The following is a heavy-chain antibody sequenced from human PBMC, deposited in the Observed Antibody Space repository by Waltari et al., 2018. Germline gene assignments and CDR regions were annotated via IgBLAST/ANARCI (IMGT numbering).Heavy chain of an antibody. J-gene: IGHJ4*02. V-gene: IGHV1-3*01. Sequence: QVQLVQSGAEVKKPGASVKVSCKASGYTFTSYAMHWVRQAPGQRLEWMGWINAGNGNTKYSPKSQGRVTITRDTSASTAYMELSSLSSEDTAVYYCASGRQMVQGDYWGQGTLVTVSS. D-gene: IGHD3-10*01. CDR1: GYTFTSYA. CDR2: INAGNGNT. CDR3: ASGRQMVQGDY.